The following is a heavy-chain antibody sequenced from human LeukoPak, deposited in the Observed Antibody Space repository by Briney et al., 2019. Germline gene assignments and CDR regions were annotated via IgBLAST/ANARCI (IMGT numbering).Heavy chain of an antibody. D-gene: IGHD2-15*01. V-gene: IGHV3-33*01. J-gene: IGHJ6*02. CDR1: GFTFSSYG. CDR3: ARAHSVKRIYYYYGMDL. CDR2: IWYDGSNK. Sequence: PGGPLRLSCAASGFTFSSYGMHWVRQAPGRGLEWVAVIWYDGSNKYYGDSRFTISRDNSKSTLYLQMNSLRAEDTAVYYCARAHSVKRIYYYYGMDLWGQGTTVTVSS.